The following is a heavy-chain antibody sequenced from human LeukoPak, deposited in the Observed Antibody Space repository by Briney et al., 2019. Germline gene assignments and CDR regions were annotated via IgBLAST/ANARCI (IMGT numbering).Heavy chain of an antibody. Sequence: ASVKVSCKASGYTFTSYGISWVRQAPGQGLEWMGWISAYNGNTNYAQKLQGRVTMTTDTSTSTAYMELRSLRSDDTAVYYCARAQRGYSSGWYSTYFDYWDQGTLVTVSS. CDR1: GYTFTSYG. CDR2: ISAYNGNT. V-gene: IGHV1-18*01. CDR3: ARAQRGYSSGWYSTYFDY. J-gene: IGHJ4*02. D-gene: IGHD6-19*01.